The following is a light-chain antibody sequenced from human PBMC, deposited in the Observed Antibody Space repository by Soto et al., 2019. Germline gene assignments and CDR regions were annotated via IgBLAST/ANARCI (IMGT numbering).Light chain of an antibody. V-gene: IGLV1-47*01. J-gene: IGLJ3*02. CDR1: SSNIGSNY. CDR2: RSD. Sequence: QSVLTQPPSASGTPGQRVTISCSGRSSNIGSNYVSWYQHLPGAAPNLLIYRSDQRPSGVLDRFSGSKSGTSASLAISGLRSEDEADYFCAVRDDSLSGHWVFGGGTKLPVL. CDR3: AVRDDSLSGHWV.